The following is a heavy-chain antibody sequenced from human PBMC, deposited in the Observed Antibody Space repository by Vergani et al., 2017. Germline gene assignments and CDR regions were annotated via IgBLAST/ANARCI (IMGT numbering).Heavy chain of an antibody. CDR2: MNPNSGNT. D-gene: IGHD3-16*02. V-gene: IGHV1-8*02. J-gene: IGHJ4*02. Sequence: QVQLVQSGAEVKKPGASVKVSCKASGYTFTGYYMHWVRQAPGQGLEWMGWMNPNSGNTGYAQKFQGRVTMTRNTSISTAYMELSSLRSEDTAVYYCARSLGGVIIIFDYWGQGTLVTVSS. CDR3: ARSLGGVIIIFDY. CDR1: GYTFTGYY.